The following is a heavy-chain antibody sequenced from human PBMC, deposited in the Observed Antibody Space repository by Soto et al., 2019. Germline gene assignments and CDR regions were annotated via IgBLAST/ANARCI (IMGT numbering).Heavy chain of an antibody. V-gene: IGHV4-31*03. CDR3: ARALGYSGYDLSSSFVDY. J-gene: IGHJ4*02. Sequence: SETLSLTCTVSGGSISSGGYYWSWIRQHPGKGMEWIGYIYYSGSTYYNPSLKSRVTISVDTSKNQFSLKLSSVTAADTAVYYCARALGYSGYDLSSSFVDYWGQGTLVTVSS. CDR2: IYYSGST. D-gene: IGHD5-12*01. CDR1: GGSISSGGYY.